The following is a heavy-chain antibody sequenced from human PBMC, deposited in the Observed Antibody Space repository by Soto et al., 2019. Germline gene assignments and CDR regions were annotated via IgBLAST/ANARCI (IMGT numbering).Heavy chain of an antibody. Sequence: GGSLRLSCAASGFTVSSNYLSWVRQAPGKGLEWVSVIYTGGTTYYADSMKGRFTITSDKSQNTVYLEMNSLRAEDTALYSCARTSTSLYYGMDVWGQGTTVTVSS. CDR2: IYTGGTT. J-gene: IGHJ6*02. CDR3: ARTSTSLYYGMDV. CDR1: GFTVSSNY. V-gene: IGHV3-53*01.